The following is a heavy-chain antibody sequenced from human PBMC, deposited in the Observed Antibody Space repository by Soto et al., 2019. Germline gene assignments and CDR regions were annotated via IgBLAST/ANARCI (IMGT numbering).Heavy chain of an antibody. CDR2: ISAYNGNT. CDR1: GYTFTSYG. V-gene: IGHV1-18*01. J-gene: IGHJ6*02. D-gene: IGHD3-10*01. Sequence: GAAVTVSCKASGYTFTSYGISWVRQAPGQGLEWMGWISAYNGNTNYAQKLQGRVTMTTDTSTSTAYMELRSLRSDDTAVYYCARDLGYYGSGSPYGMDVWGQGTTVTVSS. CDR3: ARDLGYYGSGSPYGMDV.